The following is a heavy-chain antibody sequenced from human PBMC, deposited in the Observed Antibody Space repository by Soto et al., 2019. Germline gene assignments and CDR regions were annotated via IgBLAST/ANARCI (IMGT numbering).Heavy chain of an antibody. CDR1: GYTFTSYA. V-gene: IGHV1-3*01. D-gene: IGHD2-2*01. J-gene: IGHJ5*02. CDR3: ARASYQLLPTWLEP. Sequence: ASVKVSCKASGYTFTSYAMHWVRQAPGQRLEWMGWINAGNGNTKYSQKFQGRVIITRDTSASTVYMQLSNLRSEDTAVYYCARASYQLLPTWLEPWGQVTLVTVSS. CDR2: INAGNGNT.